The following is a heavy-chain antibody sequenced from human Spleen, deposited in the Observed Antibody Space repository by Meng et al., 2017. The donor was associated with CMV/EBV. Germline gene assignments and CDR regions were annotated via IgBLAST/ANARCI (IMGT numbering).Heavy chain of an antibody. J-gene: IGHJ4*02. V-gene: IGHV3-23*01. D-gene: IGHD6-19*01. Sequence: ASGFTFSSYAMSWVRQAPGKGLEWVSAISGSGGSTYYADSVKGRFTISRDNSKNTLYLQMNSLRAEDTAVYYCAKDSEYSSGSSDYWGQGTLVTVSS. CDR1: GFTFSSYA. CDR2: ISGSGGST. CDR3: AKDSEYSSGSSDY.